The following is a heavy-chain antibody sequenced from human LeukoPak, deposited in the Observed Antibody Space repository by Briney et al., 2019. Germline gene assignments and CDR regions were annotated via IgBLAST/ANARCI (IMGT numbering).Heavy chain of an antibody. Sequence: PGGSLILSCAASTFTFSSYAMTWVRQAPGKGLDWVSGISGSGGTTYYADSVRGRFTISRDNSKNTVYLQMNSLRAEDTAIYYCAKPNMGYWAIDSWGQGTLVTVSS. J-gene: IGHJ4*02. V-gene: IGHV3-23*01. CDR1: TFTFSSYA. D-gene: IGHD1-26*01. CDR2: ISGSGGTT. CDR3: AKPNMGYWAIDS.